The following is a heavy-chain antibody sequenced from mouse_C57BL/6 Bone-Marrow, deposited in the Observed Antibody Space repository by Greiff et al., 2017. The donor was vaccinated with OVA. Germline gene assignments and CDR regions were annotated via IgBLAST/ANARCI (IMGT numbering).Heavy chain of an antibody. D-gene: IGHD1-1*02. Sequence: QVQLQQSGPELVKPGASVKISCKASGYAFSSSWMNWVKQRPGKGLEWIGRIYPGDGDTNYNGKFKGKATLTADKSSSTAYMQLSSLTSEDSAVSFCAREGDYALYFDVWGTGTTVTVSS. V-gene: IGHV1-82*01. CDR2: IYPGDGDT. J-gene: IGHJ1*03. CDR3: AREGDYALYFDV. CDR1: GYAFSSSW.